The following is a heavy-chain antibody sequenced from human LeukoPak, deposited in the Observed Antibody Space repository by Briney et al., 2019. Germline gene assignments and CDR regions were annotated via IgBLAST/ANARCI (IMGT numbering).Heavy chain of an antibody. Sequence: PGRSLRLSCAASRFTFSSCAMHWVRQAPGKGLEWVAVISYDGSNKYYADSVKGRFTISRDNSKNTLYLQMNSLRAEDTAVYYCARTFPGGGGFDYWGQGTLVTVSS. V-gene: IGHV3-30-3*01. CDR2: ISYDGSNK. D-gene: IGHD3-16*01. CDR3: ARTFPGGGGFDY. J-gene: IGHJ4*02. CDR1: RFTFSSCA.